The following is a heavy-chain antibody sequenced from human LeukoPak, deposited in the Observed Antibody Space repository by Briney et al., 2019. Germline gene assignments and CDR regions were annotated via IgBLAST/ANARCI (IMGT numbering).Heavy chain of an antibody. CDR2: ISGSGGST. D-gene: IGHD2-21*02. Sequence: GGSLRLSCAASEFTFSSYGMSWVRQAPGKGLEWVSAISGSGGSTYYADSVKGRFTISRDNSKNTLYLQMNSLRAEDTAVYYCAKDGFGYCGGDCYTYYYYMDVWGKGTTVTISS. J-gene: IGHJ6*03. V-gene: IGHV3-23*01. CDR1: EFTFSSYG. CDR3: AKDGFGYCGGDCYTYYYYMDV.